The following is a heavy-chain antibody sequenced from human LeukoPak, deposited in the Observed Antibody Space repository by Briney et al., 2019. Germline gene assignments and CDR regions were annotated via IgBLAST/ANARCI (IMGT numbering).Heavy chain of an antibody. V-gene: IGHV4-59*01. J-gene: IGHJ5*02. CDR2: IYYSGST. CDR1: GGSISSYY. D-gene: IGHD6-19*01. Sequence: SETLSLTCTVSGGSISSYYWSWIRQPPGKGLEWIGYIYYSGSTNYNPSLKSRVTISVDTSKNQFSLKLSSVTAADTAVYYCARGQPEEQWVVVGNWFDPWGQGTLVTVSS. CDR3: ARGQPEEQWVVVGNWFDP.